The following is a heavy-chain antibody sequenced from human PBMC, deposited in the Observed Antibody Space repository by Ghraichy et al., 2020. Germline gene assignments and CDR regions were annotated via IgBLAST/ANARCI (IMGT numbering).Heavy chain of an antibody. CDR2: IYYSGST. CDR3: ARSITMIYHDTGDDAFDI. D-gene: IGHD3-22*01. CDR1: GGSISSYY. V-gene: IGHV4-59*01. Sequence: SETLSLTCTVSGGSISSYYWSWIRQPPGKGLEWIGYIYYSGSTNYNPSLKSRVTISVDTSKNQFSLKLSSVTAADTAVYYCARSITMIYHDTGDDAFDIWGQVTMVTVSS. J-gene: IGHJ3*02.